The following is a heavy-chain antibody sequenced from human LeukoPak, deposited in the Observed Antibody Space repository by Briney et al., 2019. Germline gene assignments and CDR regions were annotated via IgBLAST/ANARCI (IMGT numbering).Heavy chain of an antibody. D-gene: IGHD3-10*01. CDR1: GASISSGSRH. V-gene: IGHV4-61*02. CDR3: ARDKGGFLYFGEYDP. Sequence: PSETLSLTCTVSGASISSGSRHWSWIRQPAGKGLEWIGRIYTSGSTNYNPSLKSRVSISVDMSKNQFSLKLSSVTAADTAVYYCARDKGGFLYFGEYDPWGQGTLLTVSS. CDR2: IYTSGST. J-gene: IGHJ5*02.